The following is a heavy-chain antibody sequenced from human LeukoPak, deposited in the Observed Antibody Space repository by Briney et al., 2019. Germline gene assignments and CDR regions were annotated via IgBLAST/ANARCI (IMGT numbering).Heavy chain of an antibody. V-gene: IGHV4-61*01. CDR2: IHYSGNT. CDR3: ARQDYYDSSGYFY. J-gene: IGHJ4*02. Sequence: SETLSLTCTVSGDSVRTSNYYWSWIRQPPGKGLEWIGYIHYSGNTNYNTSLKSRVTISVDTSKNQFSLKLSSVTAADTAVYCCARQDYYDSSGYFYWGQGTLVTVSS. D-gene: IGHD3-22*01. CDR1: GDSVRTSNYY.